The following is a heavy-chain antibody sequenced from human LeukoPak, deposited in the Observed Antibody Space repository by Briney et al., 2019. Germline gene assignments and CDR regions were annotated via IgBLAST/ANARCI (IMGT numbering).Heavy chain of an antibody. V-gene: IGHV4-31*03. J-gene: IGHJ3*02. CDR2: IYYSGST. D-gene: IGHD3-22*01. CDR3: AREIVHQDDSSGYYPPANAFDI. CDR1: GGSISSGGYY. Sequence: SETLSLTCTVSGGSISSGGYYWSWIRQHPGKGLEWIGYIYYSGSTYYNPSLKSRVTISVDTSKNQFSLKLSSVTAADTAAYYCAREIVHQDDSSGYYPPANAFDIWGQGTMVTVSS.